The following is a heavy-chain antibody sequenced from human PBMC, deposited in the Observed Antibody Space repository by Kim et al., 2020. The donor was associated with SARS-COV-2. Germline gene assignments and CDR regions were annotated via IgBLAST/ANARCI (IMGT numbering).Heavy chain of an antibody. Sequence: SVKVSCKASGGTFSSYAISWVRQAPGQGLEWMGGIIPIFSTANYAQKFQGRVTITADESTSTAYMELSSLRSEDTAVYYCARGSVAVLDYYYGMDVWGQGTTVTVSS. CDR2: IIPIFSTA. CDR3: ARGSVAVLDYYYGMDV. V-gene: IGHV1-69*13. J-gene: IGHJ6*02. D-gene: IGHD6-19*01. CDR1: GGTFSSYA.